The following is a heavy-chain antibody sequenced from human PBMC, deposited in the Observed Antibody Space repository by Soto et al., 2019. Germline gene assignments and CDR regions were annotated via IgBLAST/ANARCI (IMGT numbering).Heavy chain of an antibody. CDR1: GFTVSSYW. CDR2: ISSSSSIT. Sequence: GSLRLSCAASGFTVSSYWMHWVRQVPGKGLEWVSYISSSSSITSYADSVKGRFTISRDNAKNTLYLQMNSLRAEDTAVYYCARATMVRGVKRPYYFDYWGQGTLVTVSS. V-gene: IGHV3-48*04. J-gene: IGHJ4*02. D-gene: IGHD3-10*01. CDR3: ARATMVRGVKRPYYFDY.